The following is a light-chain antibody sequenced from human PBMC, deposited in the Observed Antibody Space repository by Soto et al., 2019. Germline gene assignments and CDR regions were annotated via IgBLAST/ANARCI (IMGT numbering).Light chain of an antibody. J-gene: IGKJ1*01. Sequence: EIVMTQSPGTLSVSPGERATLSCRASQYIVTNLAWYQQKPGQAPRLLIFAASTRAPGIPARFSGSGSGTEFTPTISSLQSADFGVYYCQQYYSWPRGTFGQGTKVEIK. V-gene: IGKV3-15*01. CDR3: QQYYSWPRGT. CDR2: AAS. CDR1: QYIVTN.